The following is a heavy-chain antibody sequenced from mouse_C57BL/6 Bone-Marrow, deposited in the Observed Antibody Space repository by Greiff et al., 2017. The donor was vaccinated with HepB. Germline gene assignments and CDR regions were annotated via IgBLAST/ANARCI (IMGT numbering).Heavy chain of an antibody. V-gene: IGHV10-1*01. Sequence: EVKVVESGGGLVQPIGSVKLSCAASGFSFNSYAMNWVRQAPGKGLEWVARIRSKSNNYATYYADSVKDRFTISRDDSESMLYLQMNNLKTEDTAMYYCVRDYGGDYWGQGTTLTVSS. D-gene: IGHD1-1*01. CDR1: GFSFNSYA. CDR2: IRSKSNNYAT. CDR3: VRDYGGDY. J-gene: IGHJ2*01.